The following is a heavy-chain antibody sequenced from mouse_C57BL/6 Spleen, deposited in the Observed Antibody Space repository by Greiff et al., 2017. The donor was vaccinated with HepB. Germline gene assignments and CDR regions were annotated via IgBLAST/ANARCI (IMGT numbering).Heavy chain of an antibody. CDR1: GYTFTSYT. CDR2: INPSSGYT. Sequence: QVQLQQPGAELVKPGASVKVSCKASGYTFTSYTMHWVKQRPGQGLEWIGYINPSSGYTKYNQKFKDKATLTADKSSSTAYMQLSSLTSEDSAVYYCAREEVDSSGSGDYWGQGTTLTVSS. V-gene: IGHV1S26*01. J-gene: IGHJ2*01. CDR3: AREEVDSSGSGDY. D-gene: IGHD3-2*02.